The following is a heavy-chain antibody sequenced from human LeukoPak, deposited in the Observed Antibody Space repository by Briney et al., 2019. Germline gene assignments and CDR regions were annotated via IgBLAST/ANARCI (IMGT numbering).Heavy chain of an antibody. CDR2: ISAYNGNT. CDR3: ASRYYDRSGYLAFAI. D-gene: IGHD3-22*01. CDR1: GYTFTSYG. J-gene: IGHJ3*02. V-gene: IGHV1-18*01. Sequence: ASVKVSCKASGYTFTSYGISWVRQAPGQGLEWMGWISAYNGNTNYAQKFQGRVTMTRNTSISTAYMELSSLRSEDTAVYYCASRYYDRSGYLAFAIWGQGTMVTVSS.